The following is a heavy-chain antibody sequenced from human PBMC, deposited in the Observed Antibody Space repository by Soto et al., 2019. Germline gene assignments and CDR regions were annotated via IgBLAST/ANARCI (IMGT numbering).Heavy chain of an antibody. D-gene: IGHD3-10*01. V-gene: IGHV6-1*01. J-gene: IGHJ5*02. CDR3: VRDRYSSSGWFDP. CDR2: TYYRSRFFS. CDR1: GDSVSSYSAA. Sequence: SQTLSLTCAISGDSVSSYSAAWNWIRQSPSGGLEWLGRTYYRSRFFSDYAESVKSRIIINPDTSKNQFSLQLKSVAPEDTAVYYCVRDRYSSSGWFDPWGQGTPVTVSS.